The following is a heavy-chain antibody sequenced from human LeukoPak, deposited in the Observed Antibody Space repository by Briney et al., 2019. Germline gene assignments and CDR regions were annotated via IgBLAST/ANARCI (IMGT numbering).Heavy chain of an antibody. J-gene: IGHJ4*02. CDR3: ARHRPEGSYPLDS. Sequence: SETLSPTCTVSGGSISNYYWSWLRQPPGKGLEWIGHIYSTGSTTYSPSLKSRVIMSADTSKNQFSLKVTSVTAADTAVYYCARHRPEGSYPLDSWGQGALVTVSS. V-gene: IGHV4-59*08. CDR2: IYSTGST. CDR1: GGSISNYY.